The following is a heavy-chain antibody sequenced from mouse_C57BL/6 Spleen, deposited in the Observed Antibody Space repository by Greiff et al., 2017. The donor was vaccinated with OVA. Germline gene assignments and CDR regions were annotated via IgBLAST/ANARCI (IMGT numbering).Heavy chain of an antibody. CDR3: TTLAGTANFDY. V-gene: IGHV1-15*01. D-gene: IGHD4-1*01. CDR1: GYTFTDYE. Sequence: QVQLQQSGAELVRPGASVTLSCKASGYTFTDYEMHWVKQTPVHGLEWIGAIDPETGGTAYNQKFKGKAILTADKSSSTAYMELRSLTSEDSAVYYCTTLAGTANFDYWGRGTTLTVSS. J-gene: IGHJ2*01. CDR2: IDPETGGT.